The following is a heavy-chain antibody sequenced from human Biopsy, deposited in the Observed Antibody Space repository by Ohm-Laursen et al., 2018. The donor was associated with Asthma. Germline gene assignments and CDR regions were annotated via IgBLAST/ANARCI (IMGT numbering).Heavy chain of an antibody. V-gene: IGHV1-69*01. Sequence: ESSVKVPCKSLGGTFNTYVIGWVRQAPGQGLEWMGGINSVFGTTTYPQKFQDRVTITADDSTSTVYMELSSLRSEDTAVYYCARKAGSCISRTYYSLDFWGQGTLVTVSS. J-gene: IGHJ4*02. CDR1: GGTFNTYV. CDR2: INSVFGTT. CDR3: ARKAGSCISRTYYSLDF. D-gene: IGHD1-26*01.